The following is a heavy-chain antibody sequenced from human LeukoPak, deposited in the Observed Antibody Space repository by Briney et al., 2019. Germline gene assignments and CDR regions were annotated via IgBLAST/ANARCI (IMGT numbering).Heavy chain of an antibody. CDR1: GGSVSSYH. V-gene: IGHV4-4*08. CDR3: AGVVPANAFDI. D-gene: IGHD2-2*01. Sequence: SETLSLTCTVSGGSVSSYHWSWIRQLPGRGLEWIAYIYHTGTTNYNPSLKSRVTISVDTSMNQFSLKLSSVTAADTAVYYCAGVVPANAFDIWGQGTMVTVSS. J-gene: IGHJ3*02. CDR2: IYHTGTT.